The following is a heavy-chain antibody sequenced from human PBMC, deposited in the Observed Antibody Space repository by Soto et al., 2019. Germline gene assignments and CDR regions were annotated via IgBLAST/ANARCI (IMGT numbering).Heavy chain of an antibody. J-gene: IGHJ6*03. Sequence: SGGSLRLSCEASGFTFSSYGMHWVRQAPGKGLEWVAVISYDGSNKYYADSVKGRFTISRELSKNTLYLQMDSLRAEDTAVYYCAKARLYGSDYMDVWGKGTTVTVSS. D-gene: IGHD3-10*01. CDR1: GFTFSSYG. V-gene: IGHV3-30*18. CDR2: ISYDGSNK. CDR3: AKARLYGSDYMDV.